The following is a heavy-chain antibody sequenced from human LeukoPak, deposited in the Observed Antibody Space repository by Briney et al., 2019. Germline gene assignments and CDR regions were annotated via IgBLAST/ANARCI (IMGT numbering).Heavy chain of an antibody. J-gene: IGHJ4*02. V-gene: IGHV4-4*07. CDR1: GDSMTLYY. CDR2: IYTSGST. Sequence: SETLSLTCTVSGDSMTLYYWSWIRQPAGKGLEWIGRIYTSGSTNYNPSLKSRVTMSVDTSKNQFSLKLSSVTAADTAVYYCARDAWYSSSWYYFDYWGQGTLVTVSS. D-gene: IGHD6-13*01. CDR3: ARDAWYSSSWYYFDY.